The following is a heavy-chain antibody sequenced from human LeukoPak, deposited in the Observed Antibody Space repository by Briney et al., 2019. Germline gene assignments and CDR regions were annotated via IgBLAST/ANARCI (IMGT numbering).Heavy chain of an antibody. CDR3: ARAIVAGTGFDY. J-gene: IGHJ4*02. Sequence: ASVKVSCKASGYTFTGYYMHWVRQAPGQGLEWMGRMNPNSGGTNYAQKFQGRVTMTRDTSISTAYMELSRLRSDDTAVYYCARAIVAGTGFDYWGQGTLVTVSS. CDR1: GYTFTGYY. D-gene: IGHD6-19*01. CDR2: MNPNSGGT. V-gene: IGHV1-2*06.